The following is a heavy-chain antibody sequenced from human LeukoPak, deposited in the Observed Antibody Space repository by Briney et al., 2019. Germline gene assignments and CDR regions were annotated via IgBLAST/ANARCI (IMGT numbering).Heavy chain of an antibody. V-gene: IGHV3-23*01. CDR3: AKGPVLRFLEWVDY. J-gene: IGHJ4*02. D-gene: IGHD3-3*01. CDR2: ISGSGGST. CDR1: GFAFSSYA. Sequence: GGSLRLSCAASGFAFSSYAMSWVRQAPGKGLEWVSAISGSGGSTYYADSVKGRFTISRDNSKSTLYLQMNSLRAEHTAVYYCAKGPVLRFLEWVDYWGQGTLVTVSS.